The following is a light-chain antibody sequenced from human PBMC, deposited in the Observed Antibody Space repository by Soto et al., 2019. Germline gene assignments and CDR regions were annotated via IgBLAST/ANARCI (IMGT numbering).Light chain of an antibody. Sequence: DIQLTQSPSFLSASVGDRVTITCRASEDISSFLSWYQQKPGKIPKLLISIASTLQSGVPSRFSGSGSGTEFTLTISGLQPEDCATYYCQQFNSYPITFGQGTRLDI. CDR3: QQFNSYPIT. V-gene: IGKV1-9*01. J-gene: IGKJ5*01. CDR2: IAS. CDR1: EDISSF.